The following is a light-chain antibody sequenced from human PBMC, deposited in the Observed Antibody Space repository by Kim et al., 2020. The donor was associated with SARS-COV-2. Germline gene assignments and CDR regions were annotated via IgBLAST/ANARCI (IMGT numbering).Light chain of an antibody. CDR2: DAS. V-gene: IGKV3D-11*03. Sequence: YPGESTPPTCTTTESVVINLSWYQQQPGQPPRLLIYDASRRAPGIPARFSGSGAGTDFTLTINSLEPEDFAVYYCQQRTNWHPYTFGHGTKVDIK. CDR3: QQRTNWHPYT. J-gene: IGKJ2*01. CDR1: ESVVIN.